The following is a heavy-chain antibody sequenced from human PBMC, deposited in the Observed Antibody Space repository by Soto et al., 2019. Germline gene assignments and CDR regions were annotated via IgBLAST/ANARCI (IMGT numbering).Heavy chain of an antibody. D-gene: IGHD3-3*01. CDR3: ARQSSYYYFWSRYYFDY. J-gene: IGHJ4*02. V-gene: IGHV1-69*06. CDR1: GGTFSSYA. Sequence: QVQLVQSGAEVKKPGSSVKVSCKASGGTFSSYAISWVRQAPGQGLEWMGGIIPIFGTANYAQKFQGRVTITADKSTSTAYMELSSLRSEDTAVYYCARQSSYYYFWSRYYFDYGGKGTLVTVSS. CDR2: IIPIFGTA.